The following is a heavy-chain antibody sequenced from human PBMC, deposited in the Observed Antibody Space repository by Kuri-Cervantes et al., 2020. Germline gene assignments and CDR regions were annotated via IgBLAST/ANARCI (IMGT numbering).Heavy chain of an antibody. CDR3: ASYSGSYQTREWVDASDI. D-gene: IGHD1-26*01. CDR2: ISSSGSTI. CDR1: GFTFSDYY. V-gene: IGHV3-11*01. Sequence: GGSLRLSCAASGFTFSDYYMSWIRQAPGKGLEWVSYISSSGSTIYYADSVKGRFTISRVNAKNSLYLQVNSLRAEDTAVYYCASYSGSYQTREWVDASDIWGQGTMVTVSS. J-gene: IGHJ3*02.